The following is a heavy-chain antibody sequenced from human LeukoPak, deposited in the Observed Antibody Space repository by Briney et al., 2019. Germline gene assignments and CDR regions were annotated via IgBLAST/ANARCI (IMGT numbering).Heavy chain of an antibody. CDR2: ISPKSGST. CDR3: TTCSGGSCYPNCFDP. J-gene: IGHJ5*02. D-gene: IGHD2-15*01. V-gene: IGHV1-2*02. Sequence: ASVKVSCKTSGYTFTDYYIHWVRQAPGQGLAWMGWISPKSGSTIYAQRFQDRVTMTADTSISTAYMELRSLRSDDTAVYYCTTCSGGSCYPNCFDPWGQGTRVIVSS. CDR1: GYTFTDYY.